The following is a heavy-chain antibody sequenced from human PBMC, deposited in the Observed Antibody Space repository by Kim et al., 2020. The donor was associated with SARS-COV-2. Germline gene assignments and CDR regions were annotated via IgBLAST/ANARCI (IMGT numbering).Heavy chain of an antibody. V-gene: IGHV3-30*01. J-gene: IGHJ6*02. D-gene: IGHD4-17*01. Sequence: TGRFTISRDNCKNTLYLQMNSLRAEDTAVYYCAREATVTTHYYYYYGMDVWGQGTTVTVSS. CDR3: AREATVTTHYYYYYGMDV.